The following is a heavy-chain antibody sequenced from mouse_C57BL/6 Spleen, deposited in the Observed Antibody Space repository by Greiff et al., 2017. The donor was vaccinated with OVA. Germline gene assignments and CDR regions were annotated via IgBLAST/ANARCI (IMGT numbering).Heavy chain of an antibody. V-gene: IGHV1-7*01. CDR2: INPSSGYT. Sequence: QVQLQQSGAELAKPGASVKLSCKASGYTFTSYWMHWVKQRPGQGLEWIGYINPSSGYTKYNQKFKDKATLTADKSSSTADMQLSRLTYEDSAVYYCARTVIWSHGGYYAMDYWGQGTSVTVSS. CDR3: ARTVIWSHGGYYAMDY. J-gene: IGHJ4*01. CDR1: GYTFTSYW. D-gene: IGHD1-1*02.